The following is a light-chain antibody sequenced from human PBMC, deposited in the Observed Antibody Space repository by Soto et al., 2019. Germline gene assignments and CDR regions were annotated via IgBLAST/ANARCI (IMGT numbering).Light chain of an antibody. V-gene: IGLV2-14*03. J-gene: IGLJ1*01. CDR3: SSYTTSNTRQIV. CDR1: SSDVGGYNY. CDR2: DVT. Sequence: HSALPQPASVSVSPGQSITISCTGTSSDVGGYNYVSWYQHHPGKAPKLIIYDVTNRPSGVSNPFSGSKSGNTASLTISGLQPEDEADYYCSSYTTSNTRQIVFGTGTKVT.